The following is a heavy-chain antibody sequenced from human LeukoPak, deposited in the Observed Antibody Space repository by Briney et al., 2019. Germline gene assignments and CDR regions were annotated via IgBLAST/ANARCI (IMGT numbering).Heavy chain of an antibody. D-gene: IGHD5-12*01. CDR3: ARGNGYDWGYYFDY. CDR2: IIPIFGTA. J-gene: IGHJ4*02. CDR1: VGTFSSDA. V-gene: IGHV1-69*01. Sequence: SVKVSCKASVGTFSSDAISSVRQTPGQRVEWMGGIIPIFGTANYAQKFQGRVTITADESTSTAYMELSSLRSEDTAVYYCARGNGYDWGYYFDYWGQGTLVTVSS.